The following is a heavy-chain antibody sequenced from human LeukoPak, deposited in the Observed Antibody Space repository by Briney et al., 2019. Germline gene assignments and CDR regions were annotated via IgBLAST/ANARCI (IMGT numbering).Heavy chain of an antibody. CDR3: ARDRAKVIATLME. V-gene: IGHV1-69*04. CDR2: IIPILGIA. D-gene: IGHD2-21*01. Sequence: SVKVSCKGSGGTFSSYAISWVRQAPGQGLEWMGRIIPILGIANYAQKFQGRVTITADKSTSTAYMELSSLRSEDTAVYYCARDRAKVIATLMEWGQGTLVTVSS. CDR1: GGTFSSYA. J-gene: IGHJ4*02.